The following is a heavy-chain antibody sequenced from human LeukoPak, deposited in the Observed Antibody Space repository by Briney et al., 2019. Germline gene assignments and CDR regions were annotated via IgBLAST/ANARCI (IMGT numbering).Heavy chain of an antibody. V-gene: IGHV4-59*01. CDR1: GVSIGGYY. CDR2: IYYSGSS. D-gene: IGHD6-19*01. CDR3: ARHGYSSGSLAWFDP. J-gene: IGHJ5*02. Sequence: PSETLSLTCTVSGVSIGGYYWSWIRQPPGKGQEWIGSIYYSGSSNYNPSLKSRVTISLDTSKNQFALNLTSVTAADTAEYYCARHGYSSGSLAWFDPWGQGTQVTVSS.